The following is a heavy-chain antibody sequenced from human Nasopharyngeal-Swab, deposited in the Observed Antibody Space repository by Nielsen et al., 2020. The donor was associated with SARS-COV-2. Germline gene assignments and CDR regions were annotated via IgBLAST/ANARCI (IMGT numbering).Heavy chain of an antibody. V-gene: IGHV4-34*01. Sequence: RQAPGKGLEWFGQINPTGETNYNPSLGSRVSISLDSSRRQLSLKLSSVTPADTAVYFYARGRDGSTSYSKYHMDVWGKGSAVTVSS. D-gene: IGHD3-10*01. CDR3: ARGRDGSTSYSKYHMDV. J-gene: IGHJ6*03. CDR2: INPTGET.